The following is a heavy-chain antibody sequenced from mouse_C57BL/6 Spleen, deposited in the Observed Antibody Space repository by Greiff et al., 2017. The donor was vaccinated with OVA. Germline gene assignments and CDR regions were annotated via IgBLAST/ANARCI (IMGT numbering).Heavy chain of an antibody. J-gene: IGHJ3*01. Sequence: VQLQQPGAELVKPGASVKMSCKASGYTFSSYWITWVKQRPGQGLEWIGDIYPGSGSTNYNEKFKSKATLTVDTSSSTAYMQLSSLTSEDSAVYYCARDLYDGYLAWFAYWGQGTLVTVSA. D-gene: IGHD2-3*01. V-gene: IGHV1-55*01. CDR3: ARDLYDGYLAWFAY. CDR2: IYPGSGST. CDR1: GYTFSSYW.